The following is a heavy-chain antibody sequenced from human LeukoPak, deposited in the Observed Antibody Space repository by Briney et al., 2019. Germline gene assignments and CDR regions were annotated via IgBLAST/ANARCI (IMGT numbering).Heavy chain of an antibody. CDR2: LGRSGENT. J-gene: IGHJ6*02. CDR1: GFTFTGYS. V-gene: IGHV3-23*01. Sequence: QPGGSLRLSCAASGFTFTGYSMSWVRQAPGKGLEWVSGLGRSGENTYYADSVRGRFTISRDNSKDMVYLQMNSLRAEDTAIYYCVKDRPCEICPPMDAWGQGTTVTVSS. CDR3: VKDRPCEICPPMDA.